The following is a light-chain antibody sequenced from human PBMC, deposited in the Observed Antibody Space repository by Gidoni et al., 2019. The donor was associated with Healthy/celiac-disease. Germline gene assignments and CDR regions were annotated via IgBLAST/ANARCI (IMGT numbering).Light chain of an antibody. CDR1: QSVSSD. CDR2: VSS. V-gene: IGKV3-15*01. CDR3: QQYNKWAPETWT. J-gene: IGKJ1*01. Sequence: DIVMPQSPAPLSVSPGERATLSGRASQSVSSDLAWYQQTPGQAPRLLIYVSSTRDTGIPARFSGSGSGTEFTLTISSLQSEDYAVYYGQQYNKWAPETWTFGQGTKVEIK.